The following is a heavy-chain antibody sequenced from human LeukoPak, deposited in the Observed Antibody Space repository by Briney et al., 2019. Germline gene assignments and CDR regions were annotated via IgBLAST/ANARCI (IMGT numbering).Heavy chain of an antibody. CDR1: GFTFSSYW. D-gene: IGHD6-19*01. CDR2: IKQDGSEK. CDR3: AIPPGIAVAGSEGFDY. Sequence: GGSLRLSCAASGFTFSSYWMSWVRQAPGKGLEWVANIKQDGSEKYYADSVKGRFTISRDNSKNTLYLQMNSLRAEDTAVYYCAIPPGIAVAGSEGFDYWGQGTLVTVSS. J-gene: IGHJ4*02. V-gene: IGHV3-7*01.